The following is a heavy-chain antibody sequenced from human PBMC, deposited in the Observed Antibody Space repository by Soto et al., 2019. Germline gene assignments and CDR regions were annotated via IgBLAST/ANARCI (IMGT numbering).Heavy chain of an antibody. J-gene: IGHJ4*02. CDR1: GFTFSSYD. CDR3: ARLETTIIVVALRS. D-gene: IGHD3-22*01. V-gene: IGHV3-13*01. CDR2: IATAGKT. Sequence: GGSLRLSCAASGFTFSSYDMHWVRQVIGKGLEWVSGIATAGKTYYPGSVKGRFTISRENAKNSLYLQMNSLRAGDTAVYYCARLETTIIVVALRSWGQGTLVTVSS.